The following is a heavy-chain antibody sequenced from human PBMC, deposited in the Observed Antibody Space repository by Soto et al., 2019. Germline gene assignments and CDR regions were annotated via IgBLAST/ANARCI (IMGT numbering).Heavy chain of an antibody. Sequence: LRLSCAASGFTFSSYEMNWVRQAPGKGLEWVSYISSSGSTIYYADSVKGRFTISRDNAKNSLYLQMNSLRAEDTAVYYCARSLGYCSSTSCYTDYYYGMDVWGQGTTVTVSS. J-gene: IGHJ6*02. CDR1: GFTFSSYE. V-gene: IGHV3-48*03. CDR3: ARSLGYCSSTSCYTDYYYGMDV. CDR2: ISSSGSTI. D-gene: IGHD2-2*02.